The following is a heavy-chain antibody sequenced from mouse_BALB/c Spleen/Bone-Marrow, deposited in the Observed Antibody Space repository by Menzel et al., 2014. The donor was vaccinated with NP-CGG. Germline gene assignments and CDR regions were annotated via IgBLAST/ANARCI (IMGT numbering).Heavy chain of an antibody. CDR1: GLSLTSYG. D-gene: IGHD2-14*01. V-gene: IGHV2-5*01. CDR3: AKIGTTTGAIDY. J-gene: IGHJ4*01. Sequence: VPLQQSGPGLVQPSQSLSITCTASGLSLTSYGVHWVRQSPGKGLEWLGVIWRGGSTDYNAAFMSRLSITKDNSKSQVFFKMNSLQADDTAIYYCAKIGTTTGAIDYWGQGTSVTVSS. CDR2: IWRGGST.